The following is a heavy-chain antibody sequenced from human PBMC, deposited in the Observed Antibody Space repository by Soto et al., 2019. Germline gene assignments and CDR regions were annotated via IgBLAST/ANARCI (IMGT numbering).Heavy chain of an antibody. D-gene: IGHD6-13*01. J-gene: IGHJ4*02. V-gene: IGHV1-2*04. CDR1: GYTFTGHY. CDR2: INPNSGGT. CDR3: AREGEEQQGFDY. Sequence: QVQLVQSGAEVKKPGASVKVSCKASGYTFTGHYMQWVRQAPGQGLEWMGWINPNSGGTNYAQKFQGWVTLTRDTSLSTAYMELGRLRSDDTAVYYCAREGEEQQGFDYWGQGTLVTVTS.